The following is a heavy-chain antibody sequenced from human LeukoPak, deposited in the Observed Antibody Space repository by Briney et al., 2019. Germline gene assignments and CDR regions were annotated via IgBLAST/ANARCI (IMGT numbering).Heavy chain of an antibody. D-gene: IGHD6-6*01. CDR1: GGTFSSYA. CDR2: IIPIFGTA. J-gene: IGHJ3*02. V-gene: IGHV1-69*05. CDR3: AVVSGSFFAFDI. Sequence: SVKVSCKASGGTFSSYAISWVRQAPGQGLEWMGRIIPIFGTANYAQKFQGRVTITTDESTSTAYMELSSLRSEDTAVYYCAVVSGSFFAFDIWGQGTMVTVSS.